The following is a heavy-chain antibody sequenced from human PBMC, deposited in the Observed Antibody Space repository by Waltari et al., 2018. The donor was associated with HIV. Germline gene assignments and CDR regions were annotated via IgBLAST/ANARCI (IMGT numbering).Heavy chain of an antibody. V-gene: IGHV4-59*01. J-gene: IGHJ5*02. CDR3: ARDQKPLYPNWFDP. CDR1: GGSFSSYY. Sequence: QVQLQESGPGLVKPSATLSLTCTASGGSFSSYYWSWIRQPPGKGLEWIGYIYYSGSTNYNPSLKSRVTISVDTSKNQFSLKLSSVTAADTAVYYCARDQKPLYPNWFDPWGQGTLVTVSS. CDR2: IYYSGST.